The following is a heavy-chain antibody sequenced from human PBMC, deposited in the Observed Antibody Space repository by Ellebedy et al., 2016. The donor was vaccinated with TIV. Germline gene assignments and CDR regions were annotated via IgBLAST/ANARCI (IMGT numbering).Heavy chain of an antibody. CDR2: INHSGST. CDR3: AREGENTVMALDY. J-gene: IGHJ4*02. D-gene: IGHD5-18*01. V-gene: IGHV4-34*01. CDR1: VGSFSGYY. Sequence: MPSETLSLTCAVYVGSFSGYYWSWIRQHPGKGLEWIGEINHSGSTNYNPSLKSRVTISVDTSKNQFSLKLNSVTAADTAVYYCAREGENTVMALDYWGQGTLVTVSS.